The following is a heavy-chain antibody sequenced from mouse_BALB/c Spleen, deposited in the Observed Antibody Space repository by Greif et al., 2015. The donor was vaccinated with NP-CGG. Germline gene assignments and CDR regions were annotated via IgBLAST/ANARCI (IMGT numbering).Heavy chain of an antibody. V-gene: IGHV7-3*02. D-gene: IGHD6-1*01. CDR2: IRNKANGYTT. CDR1: GFTFTDYY. CDR3: AREYATYFYY. Sequence: EAMLVESGGGLVQPGGSLRLSCATSGFTFTDYYMSWVRQPPGKALEWLGFIRNKANGYTTEYSASVKGRFTISRYNSQRILYLQMNTLRAEDSATYYGAREYATYFYYLGQGTTLTTSS. J-gene: IGHJ2*01.